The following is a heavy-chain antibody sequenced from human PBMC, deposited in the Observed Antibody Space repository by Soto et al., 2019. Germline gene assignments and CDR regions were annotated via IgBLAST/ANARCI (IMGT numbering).Heavy chain of an antibody. J-gene: IGHJ5*02. V-gene: IGHV4-34*01. CDR1: GWSFHAHD. CDR2: VNHSGSA. CDR3: AKGPHTGYYDSGTFYSSVP. Sequence: PSATRSLTGSVDGWSFHAHDWSLLRQTPAEGLEWIGEVNHSGSANYNPTFKSRVFISVDMSKNQMSLQLTSVSAADTAVYYCAKGPHTGYYDSGTFYSSVPWGQGTLVTVSS. D-gene: IGHD3-10*01.